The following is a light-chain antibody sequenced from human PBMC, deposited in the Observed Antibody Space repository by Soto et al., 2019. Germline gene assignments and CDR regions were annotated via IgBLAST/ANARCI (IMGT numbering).Light chain of an antibody. CDR1: QSVSSK. CDR3: QQYSNWPPIT. Sequence: EMVMTQSPATRSVSPGERATLSCRASQSVSSKLAWYQQKPGQAPRLLIYDTSTRATGIPARFSGSGSGTEFTLTISSLQSEDFAVYYCQQYSNWPPITFGQGTRLEIK. J-gene: IGKJ5*01. V-gene: IGKV3-15*01. CDR2: DTS.